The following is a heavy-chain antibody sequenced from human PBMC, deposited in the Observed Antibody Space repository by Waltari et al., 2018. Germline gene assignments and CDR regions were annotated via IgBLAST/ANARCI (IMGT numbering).Heavy chain of an antibody. Sequence: QVQLVESGGGVVQPGRSLRLSCAASGFTFSAYAMHWVRQAPGKGLEWVAIRSYDGNNKYYADSVKGRFTISRDDSKNTLYLQMNSLRAEDTAVYYCARVYGSGWYYFDYWGQGTLVTVSS. J-gene: IGHJ4*02. CDR3: ARVYGSGWYYFDY. CDR2: RSYDGNNK. D-gene: IGHD6-19*01. V-gene: IGHV3-30-3*01. CDR1: GFTFSAYA.